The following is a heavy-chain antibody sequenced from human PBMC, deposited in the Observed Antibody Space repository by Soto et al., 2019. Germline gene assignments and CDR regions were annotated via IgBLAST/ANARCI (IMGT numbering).Heavy chain of an antibody. V-gene: IGHV5-51*01. CDR3: ARRDSGPRRLLEHFEF. CDR2: IYPGDSDT. CDR1: GYSFTTYW. J-gene: IGHJ4*02. Sequence: PGESLKISCKGSGYSFTTYWIAWVRQMPGKGLEWMGIIYPGDSDTTYSPSFQGQVTISADKSISTAYLQWSSLKASDTAIYYCARRDSGPRRLLEHFEFWGQGTLVTVSS.